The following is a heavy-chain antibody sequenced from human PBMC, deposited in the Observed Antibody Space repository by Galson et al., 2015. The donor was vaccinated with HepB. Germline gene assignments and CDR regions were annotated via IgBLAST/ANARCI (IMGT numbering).Heavy chain of an antibody. Sequence: SLRLSCAASGFTFSDYYMSWIRQAPGRGLEWLSYISSTSSYTNYADSVKGRFTISRDNAKNSLYLQMNSLRVEDTAIYYCARDPGGYYESSGYSPNWYFDLWGRGTLVTVSS. CDR3: ARDPGGYYESSGYSPNWYFDL. V-gene: IGHV3-11*06. CDR2: ISSTSSYT. CDR1: GFTFSDYY. J-gene: IGHJ2*01. D-gene: IGHD3-22*01.